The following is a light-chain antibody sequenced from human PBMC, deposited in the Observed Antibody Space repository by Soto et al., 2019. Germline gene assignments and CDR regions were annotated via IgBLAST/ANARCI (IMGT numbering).Light chain of an antibody. V-gene: IGKV1-5*01. CDR1: QTITRW. J-gene: IGKJ1*01. Sequence: DIEMTQSRSTLSASVGDRATLTCRASQTITRWMAWYQQKPGKDTKILIYDDSTLESGVQSRFSGSRSGTEFTLTISSMQPDDFATYYCKQYNSYSWTFGQGTKVDNK. CDR3: KQYNSYSWT. CDR2: DDS.